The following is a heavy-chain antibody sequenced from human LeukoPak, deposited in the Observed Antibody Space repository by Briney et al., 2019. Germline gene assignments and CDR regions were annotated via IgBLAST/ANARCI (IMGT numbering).Heavy chain of an antibody. CDR2: INYGGST. J-gene: IGHJ5*02. CDR3: ASAESSGTNWFDP. V-gene: IGHV4-39*07. Sequence: SETLSFTCSVSDDSISSNNYYWGWIRQPPGKGLEWIGIINYGGSTYYNPSLKSRVTISVDTSKNQFSLKLSSVTAADTAVYYCASAESSGTNWFDPWGQGTLVTVSS. D-gene: IGHD3-22*01. CDR1: DDSISSNNYY.